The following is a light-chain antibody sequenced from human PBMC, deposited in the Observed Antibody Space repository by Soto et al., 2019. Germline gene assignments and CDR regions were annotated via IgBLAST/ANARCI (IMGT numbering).Light chain of an antibody. CDR2: LNSDGSH. CDR1: SGHSSYA. J-gene: IGLJ2*01. Sequence: QLVLTQSPSASASLGASVKLTCTLSSGHSSYAIAWHQQQPEKGPRYLMKLNSDGSHSKGDGIPDRFSGSSSGAERYLTISSLQSDDEADYSCQTWGTGIQVFGGGTKLTVL. V-gene: IGLV4-69*01. CDR3: QTWGTGIQV.